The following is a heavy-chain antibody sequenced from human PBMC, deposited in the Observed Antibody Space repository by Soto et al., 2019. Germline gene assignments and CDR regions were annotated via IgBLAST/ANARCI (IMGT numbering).Heavy chain of an antibody. Sequence: HPGGSLRLSCAASGFTFSSYAMSWVRQAPGKGLEWVSAISGSGGSTYYADSVKGRFTISRDNSKNTLYLQMNSLRAEDTAVYYCAKDPLYVGPPLYYFDYWGQGTLVTVSS. CDR3: AKDPLYVGPPLYYFDY. V-gene: IGHV3-23*01. CDR1: GFTFSSYA. J-gene: IGHJ4*02. D-gene: IGHD3-16*01. CDR2: ISGSGGST.